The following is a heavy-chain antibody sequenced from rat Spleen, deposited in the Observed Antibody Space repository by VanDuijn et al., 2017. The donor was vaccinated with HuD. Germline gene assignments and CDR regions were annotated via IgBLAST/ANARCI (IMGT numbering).Heavy chain of an antibody. CDR2: ISNSGGST. D-gene: IGHD1-11*01. CDR3: ARSEGLFDY. CDR1: GFTFSNYG. V-gene: IGHV5S13*01. J-gene: IGHJ2*01. Sequence: EVQLVESGGGLVQPGRSLKLSCAASGFTFSNYGMAWVRQAPTKGLEWVASISNSGGSTYYRDSVKGRFTISRDNAKSTLYLQMDSLRSEDTATYSCARSEGLFDYWGQGVMVTVSS.